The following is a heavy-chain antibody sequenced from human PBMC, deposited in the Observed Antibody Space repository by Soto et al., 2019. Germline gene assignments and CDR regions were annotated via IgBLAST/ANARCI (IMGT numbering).Heavy chain of an antibody. CDR2: IWYDGSNK. J-gene: IGHJ4*02. V-gene: IGHV3-33*01. Sequence: PGGSLRLSCAASGFTFSSYGMHWVRQAPGKGLEWVAVIWYDGSNKYYADSVKGRFTISRDNSKNTLYLQMNSLRAEDTAVYYCARDADYYDSSGYYYYPDYWGQGTLVTVSS. CDR1: GFTFSSYG. D-gene: IGHD3-22*01. CDR3: ARDADYYDSSGYYYYPDY.